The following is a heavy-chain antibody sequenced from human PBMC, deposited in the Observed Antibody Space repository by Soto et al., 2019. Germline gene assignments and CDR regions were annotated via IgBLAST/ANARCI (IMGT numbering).Heavy chain of an antibody. D-gene: IGHD6-13*01. CDR2: IYYSGNT. V-gene: IGHV4-39*01. Sequence: QLQLQESGPGLVKPSGTLSLTCTVSGDSISSSSYYWGWIRQPPGRDLEWIGSIYYSGNTYYNPSLKDRVTISVDTSKNQFSLNLSAVTAADTAVYYCAWPLATAGRGPFDYWGQGSLVTLSS. J-gene: IGHJ4*02. CDR3: AWPLATAGRGPFDY. CDR1: GDSISSSSYY.